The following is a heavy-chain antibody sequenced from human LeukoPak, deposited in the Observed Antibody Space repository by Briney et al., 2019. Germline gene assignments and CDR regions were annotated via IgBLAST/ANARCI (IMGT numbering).Heavy chain of an antibody. CDR2: INHSGST. CDR3: ARVRRAAAGYTKDAFDI. V-gene: IGHV4-34*01. J-gene: IGHJ3*02. D-gene: IGHD6-13*01. Sequence: SETLSLTCAVYGGSFRGYYWSWIRQPPGKGLEWIGEINHSGSTNYNPSLKSRVTISVDTSKNQFSLKLSSVTAADTAVYYCARVRRAAAGYTKDAFDIWGQGTMVTVSS. CDR1: GGSFRGYY.